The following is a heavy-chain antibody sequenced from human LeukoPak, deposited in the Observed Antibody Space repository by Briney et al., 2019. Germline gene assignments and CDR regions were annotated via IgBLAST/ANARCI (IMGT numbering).Heavy chain of an antibody. D-gene: IGHD2/OR15-2a*01. Sequence: SETLSLTCSVSGASIRSDHWSGFLQPPPRGLEWIVVVHYSGSTNYNPSVKSRGTISSDMTKNQFSLRLLSVTAADTALYYCARSPFESRRDAYYFFFVYWREGALVPVPS. CDR3: ARSPFESRRDAYYFFFVY. CDR1: GASIRSDH. CDR2: VHYSGST. V-gene: IGHV4-59*08. J-gene: IGHJ4*02.